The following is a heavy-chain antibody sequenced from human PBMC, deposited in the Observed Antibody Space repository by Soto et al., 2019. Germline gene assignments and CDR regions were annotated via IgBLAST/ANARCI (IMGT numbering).Heavy chain of an antibody. CDR1: GFTFSSYG. CDR2: ISYDGSNK. J-gene: IGHJ6*02. V-gene: IGHV3-30*18. D-gene: IGHD3-10*01. CDR3: AKDPYYYGSGSYYGGLYYYYGMDV. Sequence: PGGSLRLSCAASGFTFSSYGMHWVRQAPGKGLEWVAVISYDGSNKYYADSVKGRFTISRDNSKNTLYLQMNSLRAEDTAVYYCAKDPYYYGSGSYYGGLYYYYGMDVWGQGTTVTVSS.